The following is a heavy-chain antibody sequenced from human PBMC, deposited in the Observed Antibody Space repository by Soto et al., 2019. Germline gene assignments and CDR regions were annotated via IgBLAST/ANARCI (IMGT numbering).Heavy chain of an antibody. D-gene: IGHD1-26*01. J-gene: IGHJ6*02. CDR1: GFTFSSYG. CDR2: ISYDGSNK. CDR3: AKGLSRGSYYYYFGMDV. Sequence: GGSLRLSCAASGFTFSSYGMHWVRQAPGKGLEWVAVISYDGSNKYYADSVKGRFTISRDNSKNTLYLQMNSLRAEDTAVYYGAKGLSRGSYYYYFGMDVWGQGTTVPVSS. V-gene: IGHV3-30*18.